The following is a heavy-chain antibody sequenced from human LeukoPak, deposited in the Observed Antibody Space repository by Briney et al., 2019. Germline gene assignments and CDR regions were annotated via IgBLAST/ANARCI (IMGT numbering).Heavy chain of an antibody. CDR1: GYTLTELS. D-gene: IGHD3-22*01. V-gene: IGHV1-24*01. Sequence: ASVKVSCKVSGYTLTELSMHWVRQAPGKGLEWMGGFDPEDGETIYAQKFQGRVTMTEDTSTDTAYMELSSLRSEDTAVYYCATPPYFYDSSGYSDVWGQGTTVTVSS. CDR3: ATPPYFYDSSGYSDV. J-gene: IGHJ6*02. CDR2: FDPEDGET.